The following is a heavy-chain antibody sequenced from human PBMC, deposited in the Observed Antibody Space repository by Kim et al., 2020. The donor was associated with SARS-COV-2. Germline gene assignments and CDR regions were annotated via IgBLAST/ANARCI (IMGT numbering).Heavy chain of an antibody. Sequence: DSVKCRFTISRDNSKNTLYLQMNSLRAEDTAVYYCAKDKDSSGWYGAFDIWGQGTMVTVSS. D-gene: IGHD6-19*01. J-gene: IGHJ3*02. CDR3: AKDKDSSGWYGAFDI. V-gene: IGHV3-23*01.